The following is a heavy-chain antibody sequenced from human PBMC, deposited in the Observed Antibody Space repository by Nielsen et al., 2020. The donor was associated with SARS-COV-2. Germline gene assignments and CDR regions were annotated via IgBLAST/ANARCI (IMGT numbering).Heavy chain of an antibody. J-gene: IGHJ4*02. Sequence: ASVKVSCKDSGYTLTELSMHWVRQAPGKGLEWMGGFDPEDGETIYAQKFQGRVTMTEDTSTDTAYMELSSLRSEDTAVYYCATVHPEKGYCSGGSCTHYFDYWGQGTLVTVSS. V-gene: IGHV1-24*01. CDR1: GYTLTELS. D-gene: IGHD2-15*01. CDR3: ATVHPEKGYCSGGSCTHYFDY. CDR2: FDPEDGET.